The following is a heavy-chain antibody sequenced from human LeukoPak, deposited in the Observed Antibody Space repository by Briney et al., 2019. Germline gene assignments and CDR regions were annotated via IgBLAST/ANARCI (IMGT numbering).Heavy chain of an antibody. V-gene: IGHV3-74*01. Sequence: QPGGSLRLSCAASGLTFTDYWMHWVRQAPGKGLVWVSRINTDGTSTKYADSVKGRITISRDNARNTVYLQMNSLRAEDTAVYYCARARCSYTGIIDYWGQGTLVTVSS. CDR2: INTDGTST. J-gene: IGHJ4*02. D-gene: IGHD3-10*01. CDR3: ARARCSYTGIIDY. CDR1: GLTFTDYW.